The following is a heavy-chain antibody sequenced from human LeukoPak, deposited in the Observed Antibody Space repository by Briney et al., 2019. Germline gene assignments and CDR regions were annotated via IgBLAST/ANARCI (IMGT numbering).Heavy chain of an antibody. CDR1: GYTFTGYY. V-gene: IGHV1-2*02. CDR3: ARYPFYDILTGSSDSRP. J-gene: IGHJ5*02. Sequence: GASVKVSCKASGYTFTGYYMHWVRQAPGQGLEWMGWINPNSGGTNYAQKFQGRVTMIRDTSISTAYMELSRLRSDDTAVYYCARYPFYDILTGSSDSRPWGQGTLVTVSS. CDR2: INPNSGGT. D-gene: IGHD3-9*01.